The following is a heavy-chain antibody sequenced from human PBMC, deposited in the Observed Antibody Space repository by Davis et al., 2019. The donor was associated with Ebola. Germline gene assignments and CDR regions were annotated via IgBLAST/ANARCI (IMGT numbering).Heavy chain of an antibody. CDR3: ASQPPDPWSGYPGIGAFDI. V-gene: IGHV4-34*01. Sequence: PSETLSLTCAVYGGSFSGYYWSWIRQPPGKGLEWIGEINHSGSTNYNPSLKSRVTISVDTSKNQFSLKLSSVTAADTAVYYCASQPPDPWSGYPGIGAFDIWGQGTMVTVSS. CDR2: INHSGST. D-gene: IGHD3-3*01. J-gene: IGHJ3*02. CDR1: GGSFSGYY.